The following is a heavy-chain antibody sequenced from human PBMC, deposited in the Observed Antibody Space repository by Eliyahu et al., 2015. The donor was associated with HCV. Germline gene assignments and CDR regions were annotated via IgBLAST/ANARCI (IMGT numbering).Heavy chain of an antibody. Sequence: QVQLQESGPGLVKPSQTLSLTCSVSVVDSVTIGDYSWNWLRQHPEKGLEWMGYIYFSGHTSYNPSLKSRLSLSVDTSKNQFSLRLTSVTAADTAVYFCATDRDGIFDFWGQGTLVKVSS. CDR2: IYFSGHT. J-gene: IGHJ4*02. CDR3: ATDRDGIFDF. CDR1: VVDSVTIGDYS. V-gene: IGHV4-31*03.